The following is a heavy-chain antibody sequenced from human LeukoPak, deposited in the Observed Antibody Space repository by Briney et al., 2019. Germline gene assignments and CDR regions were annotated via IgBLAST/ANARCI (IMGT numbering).Heavy chain of an antibody. CDR2: ISSSGSTI. Sequence: PGGSLRLSCAASGFTFSSYEMNWVRQAPGKGLEWVSYISSSGSTIYYADSVKGRFTISRDNAKNSLYLQMNSLRAEDTAVYYCARDWGYGSSTSCSSLDYWGQGTLVTVSS. D-gene: IGHD2-2*01. V-gene: IGHV3-48*03. CDR1: GFTFSSYE. J-gene: IGHJ4*02. CDR3: ARDWGYGSSTSCSSLDY.